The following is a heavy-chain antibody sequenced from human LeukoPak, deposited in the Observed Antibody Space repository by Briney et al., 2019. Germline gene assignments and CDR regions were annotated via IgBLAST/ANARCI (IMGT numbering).Heavy chain of an antibody. J-gene: IGHJ5*02. CDR2: IYYSGST. CDR3: ASDGPPRLRWIQLWLGFDGAYWFDP. Sequence: PSETLSLTCTVSGGSISSSSYYWGWIRQPPGKGLEWIGSIYYSGSTYYNPSLKSRVTISVDTSKNQFSLKLSSVTAADTAVYYCASDGPPRLRWIQLWLGFDGAYWFDPWGQGTLVTVSS. V-gene: IGHV4-39*07. D-gene: IGHD5-18*01. CDR1: GGSISSSSYY.